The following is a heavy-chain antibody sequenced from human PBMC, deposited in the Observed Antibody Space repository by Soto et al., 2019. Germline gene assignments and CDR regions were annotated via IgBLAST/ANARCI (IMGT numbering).Heavy chain of an antibody. CDR1: SGSFSGYY. Sequence: XESLSVPLAVYSGSFSGYYWSWIRQPPGKGLDWIGEINHSGSTNYNPSLKSRVTISVDTSKNQFSLKLSSVTAADTAVYYCARVLLYYDFWSGYYLSPTLGFDDWGQGTLVTVSS. CDR2: INHSGST. D-gene: IGHD3-3*01. CDR3: ARVLLYYDFWSGYYLSPTLGFDD. V-gene: IGHV4-34*01. J-gene: IGHJ4*02.